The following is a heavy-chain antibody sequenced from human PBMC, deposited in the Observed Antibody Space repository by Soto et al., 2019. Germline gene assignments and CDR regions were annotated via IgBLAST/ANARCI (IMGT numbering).Heavy chain of an antibody. D-gene: IGHD5-18*01. CDR2: IYYSGST. CDR3: SRDGGYSYGPDP. Sequence: QVQLQESGPGLVKPSQTLSLTCTVSGGSISSGDYYWSWLRQPPGKGLEWIGYIYYSGSTYYTPSLQSRVTISVDTSKNQFSLKLSSVTAADTAVYYCSRDGGYSYGPDPWGQGTLVTVSS. CDR1: GGSISSGDYY. J-gene: IGHJ5*02. V-gene: IGHV4-30-4*01.